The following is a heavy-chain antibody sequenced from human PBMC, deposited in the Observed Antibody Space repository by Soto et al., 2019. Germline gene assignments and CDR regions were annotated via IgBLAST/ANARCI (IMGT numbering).Heavy chain of an antibody. Sequence: VQLVESGGGLVQPGGSLRLSCAASGFTFSIYWMTWVRQAPGKGLEWVANIKEDGSEKYYVDSVKGRFTISRDNADNSLHLQMNSLRAEDTAVYYCARRKETSVTILDYWGQGTLVTVSS. J-gene: IGHJ4*02. V-gene: IGHV3-7*03. CDR2: IKEDGSEK. CDR1: GFTFSIYW. D-gene: IGHD4-17*01. CDR3: ARRKETSVTILDY.